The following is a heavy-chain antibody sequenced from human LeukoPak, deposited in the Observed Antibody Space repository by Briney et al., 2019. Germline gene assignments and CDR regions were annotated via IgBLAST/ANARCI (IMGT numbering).Heavy chain of an antibody. CDR2: ITASGTAM. CDR3: ARDPDVDIVATIPL. CDR1: GFTFSSYS. J-gene: IGHJ4*02. D-gene: IGHD5-12*01. Sequence: GSLRLSCAASGFTFSSYSMNWVRQAPGKGLEWVSHITASGTAMFYADSVKGRFTISRDNAKNSLYLQMNSLRAEDTAVYYCARDPDVDIVATIPLWGQGTLVTVSS. V-gene: IGHV3-48*01.